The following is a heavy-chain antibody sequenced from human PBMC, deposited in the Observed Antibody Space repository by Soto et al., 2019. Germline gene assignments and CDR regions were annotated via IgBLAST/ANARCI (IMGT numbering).Heavy chain of an antibody. CDR1: GDSIRSSSYS. D-gene: IGHD6-19*01. V-gene: IGHV4-39*01. J-gene: IGHJ4*02. Sequence: PSETLSLTCTVSGDSIRSSSYSWGWIRQPPGEGLEWIGTIYYSGSTYYYYNPSLKSRVIISVETSKKQFSLKLSSATAADTAVYYCARHALIADGWRHYFALWSQRTLVTVSS. CDR2: IYYSGSTYY. CDR3: ARHALIADGWRHYFAL.